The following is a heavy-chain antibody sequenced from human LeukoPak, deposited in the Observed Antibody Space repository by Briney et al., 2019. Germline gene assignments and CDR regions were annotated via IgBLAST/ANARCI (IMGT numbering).Heavy chain of an antibody. CDR1: GGSISSGDYY. CDR3: ARVSGGYYYGMDV. J-gene: IGHJ6*02. CDR2: IYYSGST. V-gene: IGHV4-30-4*01. D-gene: IGHD3-10*01. Sequence: PSETLSLTCTVSGGSISSGDYYWNWIRQPPGKGLEWIGFIYYSGSTNYNPSLKSRVTISVDTSKNQFSLKLSSVTAADTAVYYCARVSGGYYYGMDVWGQGTAVTVSS.